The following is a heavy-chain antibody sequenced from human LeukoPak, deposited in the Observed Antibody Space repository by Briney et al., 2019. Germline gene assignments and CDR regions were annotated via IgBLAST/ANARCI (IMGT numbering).Heavy chain of an antibody. J-gene: IGHJ4*02. CDR3: RGDSSY. CDR2: IYSGDIT. V-gene: IGHV3-53*01. Sequence: GGSLILSCAASGFTVSSNYMNWVRQAPGKGLEWVSLIYSGDITYYADSVKGRFTISRDNSKNTLYLQMHSLRAEDTAVYYCRGDSSYWGQGTLVTVSS. D-gene: IGHD2-21*01. CDR1: GFTVSSNY.